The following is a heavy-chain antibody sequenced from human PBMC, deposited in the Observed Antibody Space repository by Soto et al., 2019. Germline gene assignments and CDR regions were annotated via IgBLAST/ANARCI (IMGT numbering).Heavy chain of an antibody. CDR3: ARHSITIFGVVNYYYGMEV. CDR1: GYSFTSYW. J-gene: IGHJ6*01. CDR2: IDPSDSYT. V-gene: IGHV5-10-1*01. D-gene: IGHD3-3*01. Sequence: GESLKISCKGSGYSFTSYWIIWVRQMPGKGLEWMGRIDPSDSYTNYSPSFQGHVTISADKSISTAYLQWSSLKASDTAMYYCARHSITIFGVVNYYYGMEVWGQGTTVTVSS.